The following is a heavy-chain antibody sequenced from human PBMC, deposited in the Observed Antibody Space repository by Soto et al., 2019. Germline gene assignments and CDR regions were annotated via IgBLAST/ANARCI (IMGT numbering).Heavy chain of an antibody. CDR1: GFTAYSNY. D-gene: IGHD3-10*01. V-gene: IGHV3-53*01. Sequence: GGCLRLSCAASGFTAYSNYMSCPHQAPGQGLQWVSVIYSGGCTYYADSVKGRFTTSRDNSKNTLYLQMHRLRGEDSVVYTCATVAGPTMVGGLPSCYYARDVWGPGHT. J-gene: IGHJ6*02. CDR3: ATVAGPTMVGGLPSCYYARDV. CDR2: IYSGGCT.